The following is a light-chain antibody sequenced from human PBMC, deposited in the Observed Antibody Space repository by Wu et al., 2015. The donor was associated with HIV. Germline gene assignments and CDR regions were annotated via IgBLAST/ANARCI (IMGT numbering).Light chain of an antibody. J-gene: IGKJ2*01. V-gene: IGKV1-5*03. Sequence: DIQMTQSPSTLSASVGDRVTITCRASQSISSWLAWYQQKPGKAPKLLIYKASSLESGVPSRFGGSGSGTEFTLTISSLQPDDFATYYCQQYNSYLYTFGQETKLEIK. CDR1: QSISSW. CDR3: QQYNSYLYT. CDR2: KAS.